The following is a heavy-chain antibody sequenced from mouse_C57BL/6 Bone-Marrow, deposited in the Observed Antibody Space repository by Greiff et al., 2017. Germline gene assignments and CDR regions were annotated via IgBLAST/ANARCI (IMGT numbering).Heavy chain of an antibody. CDR3: ADGYPWFAY. J-gene: IGHJ3*01. V-gene: IGHV5-6*02. Sequence: EVKLVESGGDLVKPGGSLKLSCAASGFTFSSYGMSWVRQTPDKRLEWVATISSGGNYTYYPDSVKGRFTISRDNAKNTLYLQMSSLKSEDTAMYYCADGYPWFAYWGQGTLVTVSA. CDR1: GFTFSSYG. CDR2: ISSGGNYT. D-gene: IGHD2-3*01.